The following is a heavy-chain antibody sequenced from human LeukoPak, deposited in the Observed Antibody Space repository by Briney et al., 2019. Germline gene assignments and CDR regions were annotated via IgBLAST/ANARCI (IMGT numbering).Heavy chain of an antibody. CDR3: ARIIVGALHH. V-gene: IGHV4-59*01. CDR2: IYYSGST. CDR1: GGSISSYY. J-gene: IGHJ5*02. Sequence: SETLSLTCTVSGGSISSYYWSWIRQPPGKGLEWIGYIYYSGSTNYNPSLKSRVTISVDTSKNQFSLKLSSVTAADTAVYYCARIIVGALHHWGQGTLVTVSS. D-gene: IGHD1-26*01.